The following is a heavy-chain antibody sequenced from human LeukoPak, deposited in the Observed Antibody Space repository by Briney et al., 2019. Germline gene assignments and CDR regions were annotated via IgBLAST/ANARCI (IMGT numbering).Heavy chain of an antibody. CDR3: ARDYSSGWYPHGWFDP. J-gene: IGHJ5*02. CDR1: GFTFSSYS. V-gene: IGHV3-21*01. Sequence: QTGGSLRLSCAASGFTFSSYSMNWVRQAPGKGLEWVSSISSSSSYIYYADSVKGRFTISRDNAKNSLYLQMNSLRAEDTAVYSCARDYSSGWYPHGWFDPWGQGALVTVSS. D-gene: IGHD6-19*01. CDR2: ISSSSSYI.